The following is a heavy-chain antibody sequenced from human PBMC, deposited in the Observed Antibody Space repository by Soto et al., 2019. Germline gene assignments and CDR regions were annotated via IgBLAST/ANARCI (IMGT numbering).Heavy chain of an antibody. CDR1: GGSISSYY. CDR2: IYTSGST. CDR3: ARVKGYSYQNYYYYGMDV. Sequence: SETLSLTYTVSGGSISSYYWSWIRQPAGKGLEWIGRIYTSGSTNYNPSLKSRVTMSVDTSKNQFSLKLSSVTAADTAVYYCARVKGYSYQNYYYYGMDVWGQGTTVTVSS. D-gene: IGHD5-18*01. V-gene: IGHV4-4*07. J-gene: IGHJ6*02.